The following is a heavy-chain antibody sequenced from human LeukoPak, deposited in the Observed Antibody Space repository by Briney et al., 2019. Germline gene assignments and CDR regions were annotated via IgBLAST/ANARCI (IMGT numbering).Heavy chain of an antibody. CDR3: ARAGVWDYSDSSGYHNAAFDI. V-gene: IGHV1-2*02. D-gene: IGHD3-22*01. CDR1: GYTFTGYY. J-gene: IGHJ3*02. Sequence: GASVKVSCKASGYTFTGYYMHWVRQAPGQGLEWMGWINPNSGGTNYAQNFQGRVTMTRDTSISTAYMELSRLRSDDTAVYYCARAGVWDYSDSSGYHNAAFDIWGQGTMVTVSS. CDR2: INPNSGGT.